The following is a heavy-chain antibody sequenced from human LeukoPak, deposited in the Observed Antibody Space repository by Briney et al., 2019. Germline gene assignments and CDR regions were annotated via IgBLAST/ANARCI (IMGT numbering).Heavy chain of an antibody. D-gene: IGHD6-13*01. CDR3: ARDVEGIAAAGSDY. Sequence: GASVKVSCMASGYTFTGYYMHWVRQAPGQGLEWMGRINPNSGGTNYAQKFQGRVTMTRDTSISTAYMELSRLRSDDTAVYYCARDVEGIAAAGSDYWGQGTLVTVSS. CDR2: INPNSGGT. J-gene: IGHJ4*02. CDR1: GYTFTGYY. V-gene: IGHV1-2*06.